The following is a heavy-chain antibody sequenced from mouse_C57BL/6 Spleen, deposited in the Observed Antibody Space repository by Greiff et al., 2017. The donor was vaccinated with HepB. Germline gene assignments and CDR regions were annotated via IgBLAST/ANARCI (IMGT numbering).Heavy chain of an antibody. CDR1: GYTFTDHT. D-gene: IGHD2-4*01. CDR3: ARSGVSYDYLAWFAY. J-gene: IGHJ3*01. CDR2: IYPRDGST. V-gene: IGHV1-78*01. Sequence: QVQLQQSDAELVKPGASVKISCKVSGYTFTDHTIHWMKQRPEQGLEWIGYIYPRDGSTKYNEKFKGKATLTADKSSSTAYMQLNSLTSEDSVVYFCARSGVSYDYLAWFAYWGQGTLVTVSA.